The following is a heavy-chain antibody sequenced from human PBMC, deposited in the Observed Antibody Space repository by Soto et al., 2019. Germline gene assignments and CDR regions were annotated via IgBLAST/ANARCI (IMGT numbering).Heavy chain of an antibody. Sequence: SETLSLTCTVSGYSISSGSYWGWIRQPPGKGPEWIASIYHGGTTFYNPSLKSRVTVSVDKSNNQFSLKLRSVTAADTAVYYCEKARAMVVAGSTFDYCGHGTLVTVSS. D-gene: IGHD6-19*01. J-gene: IGHJ4*01. CDR1: GYSISSGSY. CDR2: IYHGGTT. V-gene: IGHV4-38-2*02. CDR3: EKARAMVVAGSTFDY.